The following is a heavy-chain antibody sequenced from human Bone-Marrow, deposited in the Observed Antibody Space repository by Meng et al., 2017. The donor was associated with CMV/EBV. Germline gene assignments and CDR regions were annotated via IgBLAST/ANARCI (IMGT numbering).Heavy chain of an antibody. CDR2: IGTAGDT. CDR1: GFTFSGYD. V-gene: IGHV3-13*01. J-gene: IGHJ4*02. D-gene: IGHD6-13*01. CDR3: ARVGGYSSS. Sequence: GESLKISCAASGFTFSGYDMHWVRQATGKGLEWVSAIGTAGDTYYPGSVKGRFTISRENAKNSLYLQMNSPRAGDTAVYYCARVGGYSSSWGQGTLVTVSS.